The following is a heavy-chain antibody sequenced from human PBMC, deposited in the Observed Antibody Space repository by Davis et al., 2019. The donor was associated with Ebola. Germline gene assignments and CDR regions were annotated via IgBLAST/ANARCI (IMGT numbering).Heavy chain of an antibody. CDR2: ISGDGSNT. J-gene: IGHJ4*02. Sequence: PGGSLRLSCAASGFTFSSHYMHWIRQAPGKGLVWVSRISGDGSNTGYADSVKGRFTISRDNAKNTLYLQMNSLSAEDTAVYYCTRDFDWAGGYWGQGTLVTVSS. CDR3: TRDFDWAGGY. V-gene: IGHV3-74*01. D-gene: IGHD3-16*01. CDR1: GFTFSSHY.